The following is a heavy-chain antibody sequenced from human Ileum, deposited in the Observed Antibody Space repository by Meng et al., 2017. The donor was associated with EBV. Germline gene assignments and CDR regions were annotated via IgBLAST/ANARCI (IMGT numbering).Heavy chain of an antibody. CDR1: GGSISSGCYR. J-gene: IGHJ2*01. CDR3: GRGYYDSSGNGYWYFDF. Sequence: VQMGASGRDLGNPSQTPSLTCAVSGGSISSGCYRWSRIREPPGKGLEWIRYIYSSGTHYYNPTLTSRVNISVDTSNIQFCMMLSAVTAVYSAAYYSGRGYYDSSGNGYWYFDFWGRGTLVTVSS. CDR2: IYSSGTH. V-gene: IGHV4-30-4*01. D-gene: IGHD3-22*01.